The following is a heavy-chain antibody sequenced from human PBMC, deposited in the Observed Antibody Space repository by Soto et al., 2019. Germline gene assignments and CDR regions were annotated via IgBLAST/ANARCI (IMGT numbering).Heavy chain of an antibody. CDR1: GGSISNYF. V-gene: IGHV4-4*07. Sequence: SETLSLTCTVSGGSISNYFWSWIRQPAGKGLEWIGRIYTTGSTNYNPSLERRVTMSVDTSKNQFSLRLNSVTAADTAVYYCARADSGWALYYYYYGMDVWGQGTTVTVSS. CDR3: ARADSGWALYYYYYGMDV. D-gene: IGHD6-19*01. J-gene: IGHJ6*02. CDR2: IYTTGST.